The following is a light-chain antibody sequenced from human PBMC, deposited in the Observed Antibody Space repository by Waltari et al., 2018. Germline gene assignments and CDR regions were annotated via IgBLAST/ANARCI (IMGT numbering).Light chain of an antibody. V-gene: IGKV2-30*02. J-gene: IGKJ1*01. CDR1: QSLVHSDGNTY. Sequence: DVVMTQSPLSLPVTLGQPASISYSSSQSLVHSDGNTYLSWFQQRPGQSPRRLIYKVSNRDSGVPDRFSGSGSGTDFTLKISRVEAEDIAIYYCMQGIHWPRSFGQGTKVEIE. CDR2: KVS. CDR3: MQGIHWPRS.